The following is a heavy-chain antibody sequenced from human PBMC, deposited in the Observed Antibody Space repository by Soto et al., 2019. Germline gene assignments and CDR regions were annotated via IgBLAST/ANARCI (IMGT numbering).Heavy chain of an antibody. CDR3: ASQDSGGRCSNLIGCYGMDV. Sequence: ASVKVCCKASVYTFTTYYMHWVRQAPGQGLEWMGIINPGGPTIAYAQKFQGRVTMTRDTSTSTVYMELSSLRSDDTAVYYCASQDSGGRCSNLIGCYGMDVWGQGTTVTVSS. D-gene: IGHD2-15*01. CDR2: INPGGPTI. CDR1: VYTFTTYY. J-gene: IGHJ6*02. V-gene: IGHV1-46*01.